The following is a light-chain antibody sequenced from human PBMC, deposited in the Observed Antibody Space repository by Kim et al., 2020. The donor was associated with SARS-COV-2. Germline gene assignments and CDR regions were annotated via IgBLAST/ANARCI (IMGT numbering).Light chain of an antibody. Sequence: APVGASVPLSCRATQLVSTWLAWYQQKPGKAPKLLIYDASILESGVPSRFSGSGSGTEFTLTISSLQPDDFATYYCQQYNGYLLTFGGGTKVDIK. CDR2: DAS. V-gene: IGKV1-5*01. J-gene: IGKJ4*01. CDR3: QQYNGYLLT. CDR1: QLVSTW.